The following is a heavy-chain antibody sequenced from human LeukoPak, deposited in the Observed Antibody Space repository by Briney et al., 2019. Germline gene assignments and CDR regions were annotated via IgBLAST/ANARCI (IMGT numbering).Heavy chain of an antibody. D-gene: IGHD6-19*01. CDR2: ISAYNGNT. Sequence: ASVKVSRKASGYTFTSYGISWVRQAPGQGLEWMGWISAYNGNTNYAQKLQGRVTMTTDTSTSTAYMELRSLRSDDTAVYYCARATRGQWLVPFDYWGQGTLVTVSS. V-gene: IGHV1-18*01. J-gene: IGHJ4*02. CDR1: GYTFTSYG. CDR3: ARATRGQWLVPFDY.